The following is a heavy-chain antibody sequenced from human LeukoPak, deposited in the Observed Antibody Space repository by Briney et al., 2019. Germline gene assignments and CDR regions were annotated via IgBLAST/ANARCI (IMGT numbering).Heavy chain of an antibody. CDR2: ISGNAGST. D-gene: IGHD3-3*01. V-gene: IGHV3-23*01. Sequence: XXSLRLSCAASGFTLSSYAMSWVRQAPGKGLEWVSLISGNAGSTYYADSVKGRFTISRDSTKNTLYLQMNSLRAEDTAVYYCAKDGLQFSEWLPPLGYWGQGTLVTVSS. CDR1: GFTLSSYA. CDR3: AKDGLQFSEWLPPLGY. J-gene: IGHJ4*02.